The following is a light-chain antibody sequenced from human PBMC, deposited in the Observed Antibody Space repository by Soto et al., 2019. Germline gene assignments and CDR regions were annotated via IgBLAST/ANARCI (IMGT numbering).Light chain of an antibody. Sequence: EIVLTQSPATLSLSPGERATLSCRASQSVSGYLAWYQQKPGQAPRLLIYDASNRATGIADRFSGSGSGTDFTLTISRLEPEDFAVYYCQQYDSSPGTFGQGTKVDIK. CDR2: DAS. J-gene: IGKJ1*01. CDR1: QSVSGY. CDR3: QQYDSSPGT. V-gene: IGKV3-20*01.